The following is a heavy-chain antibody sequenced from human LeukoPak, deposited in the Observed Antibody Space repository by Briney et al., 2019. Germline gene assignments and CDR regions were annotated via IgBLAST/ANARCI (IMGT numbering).Heavy chain of an antibody. CDR3: ARDYPYDS. V-gene: IGHV3-7*01. J-gene: IGHJ4*02. Sequence: GGCLRLSCELSGFTFGDYWITWVRQAAGKWLEWVVNVKPDGTKTGYLASVEGRFVMTRDNTKNSLSLQMNNLRVEDTAVYYCARDYPYDSWGQGTLVTVSS. D-gene: IGHD3-16*02. CDR2: VKPDGTKT. CDR1: GFTFGDYW.